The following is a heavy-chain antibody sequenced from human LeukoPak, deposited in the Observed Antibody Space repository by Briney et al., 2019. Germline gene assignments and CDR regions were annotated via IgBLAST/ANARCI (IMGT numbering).Heavy chain of an antibody. V-gene: IGHV3-21*01. Sequence: GGSLRLSCAASGFTFSSYNMNWVRQAPGKGLEWVSSITSGSSYIYYADSVKGRFTISRDNAKNSLYLQMNSLRAEDTAVYYCARGDSNWFDPWGQGTLVTVSS. D-gene: IGHD3/OR15-3a*01. CDR1: GFTFSSYN. CDR2: ITSGSSYI. CDR3: ARGDSNWFDP. J-gene: IGHJ5*02.